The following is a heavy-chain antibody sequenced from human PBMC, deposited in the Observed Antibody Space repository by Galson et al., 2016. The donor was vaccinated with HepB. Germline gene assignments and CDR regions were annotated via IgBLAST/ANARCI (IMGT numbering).Heavy chain of an antibody. D-gene: IGHD2/OR15-2a*01. Sequence: SETLSLTCAVFGVSFSNYCWSWIRQPPGKGLEWIGEINHSGSTKYNPSLKSRVTISVDTSKNQFSLKLKSVTAADMAVYYCSRGRRFYAYTTPSNWFDPWGQGTLVTVSS. CDR1: GVSFSNYC. J-gene: IGHJ5*02. V-gene: IGHV4-34*01. CDR3: SRGRRFYAYTTPSNWFDP. CDR2: INHSGST.